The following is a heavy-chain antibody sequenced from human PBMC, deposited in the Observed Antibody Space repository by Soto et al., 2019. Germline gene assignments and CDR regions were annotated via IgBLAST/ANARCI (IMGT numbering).Heavy chain of an antibody. CDR3: AKSMPRDTYYDILTGSVFDY. V-gene: IGHV3-23*01. CDR1: GFTFSSYA. Sequence: GGSLRLSCAASGFTFSSYAMGWVRQATGKGLEWVSAISGSGGSTYYADSVKGRFTISRDDSKHTLYLQMNSLRAEDTAVYYCAKSMPRDTYYDILTGSVFDYWGQGTLVTVSS. CDR2: ISGSGGST. J-gene: IGHJ4*02. D-gene: IGHD3-9*01.